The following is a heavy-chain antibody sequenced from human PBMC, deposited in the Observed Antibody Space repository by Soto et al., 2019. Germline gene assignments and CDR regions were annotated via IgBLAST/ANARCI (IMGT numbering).Heavy chain of an antibody. Sequence: PSETLSLTCTVSGGSISSVGYFWTWIRQHPAKGLEWIGSIFYSGSTYYNPSLKSRVAISVDTAKNQISLTLSSVTAADTAVYYCARGSGYYIHWGQGTLVTVSS. CDR1: GGSISSVGYF. CDR3: ARGSGYYIH. D-gene: IGHD3-22*01. V-gene: IGHV4-39*07. CDR2: IFYSGST. J-gene: IGHJ4*02.